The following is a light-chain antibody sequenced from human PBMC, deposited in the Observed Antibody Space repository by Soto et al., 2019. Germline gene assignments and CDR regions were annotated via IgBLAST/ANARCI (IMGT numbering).Light chain of an antibody. J-gene: IGKJ3*01. CDR3: QQFGTSSLVT. CDR1: QSVSSY. CDR2: DAS. V-gene: IGKV3-11*01. Sequence: EIVLTQSPATLSLSPGERATLSCRASQSVSSYLAWYQQKPRQAPRLLIYDASNRATGIPARFSGSGSGTDFILTISRVEPEDFAVYYCQQFGTSSLVTFGPGTKVDIK.